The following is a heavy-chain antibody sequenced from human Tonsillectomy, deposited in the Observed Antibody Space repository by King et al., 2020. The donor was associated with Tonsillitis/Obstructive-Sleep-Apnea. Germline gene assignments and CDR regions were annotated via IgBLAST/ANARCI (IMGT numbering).Heavy chain of an antibody. CDR2: INQDGSER. V-gene: IGHV3-7*03. D-gene: IGHD3-16*01. Sequence: EVQLVESGGGLVQPGGSLRLSCAASAFSFSNYYMSWVRQAPGKGLEWVANINQDGSERYYVDSVKGRFTISRDNAKNSLYLQMNSLRAEDTAVYYCARDGVNAFDLWGQETMVTVSS. CDR1: AFSFSNYY. CDR3: ARDGVNAFDL. J-gene: IGHJ3*01.